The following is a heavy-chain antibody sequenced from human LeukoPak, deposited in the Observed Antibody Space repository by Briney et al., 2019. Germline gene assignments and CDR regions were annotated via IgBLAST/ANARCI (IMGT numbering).Heavy chain of an antibody. CDR3: AKAFEYSSFAFQH. CDR1: GGSISSYY. J-gene: IGHJ1*01. CDR2: IYYSGST. V-gene: IGHV4-59*01. Sequence: SETLSPTCTVSGGSISSYYWSWIRQPPGKGLEWIGYIYYSGSTNYNPSLKSRVTISVDTSKNQFSLKLSSVTAADTAVYYCAKAFEYSSFAFQHWGQGTLVTVSS. D-gene: IGHD6-6*01.